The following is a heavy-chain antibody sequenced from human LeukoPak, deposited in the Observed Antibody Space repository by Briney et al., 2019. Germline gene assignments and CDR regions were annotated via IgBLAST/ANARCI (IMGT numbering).Heavy chain of an antibody. CDR3: AKDRRDSGWYGGYLQN. D-gene: IGHD6-19*01. CDR2: KLYKGSNQ. CDR1: GFTFQNFG. Sequence: PGGSLRLPFAASGFTFQNFGMHRVPQAPGKGLGVGAVKLYKGSNQYYAASVKGPIPISRDNSQNTLYLQINSLRGEDTAVYYCAKDRRDSGWYGGYLQNWGQGTLVTVSS. J-gene: IGHJ1*01. V-gene: IGHV3-30*18.